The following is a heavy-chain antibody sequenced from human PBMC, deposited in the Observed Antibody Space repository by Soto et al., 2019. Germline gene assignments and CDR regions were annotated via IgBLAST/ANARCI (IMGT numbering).Heavy chain of an antibody. J-gene: IGHJ3*02. Sequence: XAVKVSCKATGNTFTSYAMHWVRQAPGQRLEWMGWINAGNGNTKYSQKFQGRVTITRDTSASTAYMKLSSLRSEDTAVYYCARSKVTTSDAFDISGQRTMVPVSS. CDR2: INAGNGNT. CDR3: ARSKVTTSDAFDI. D-gene: IGHD4-17*01. V-gene: IGHV1-3*01. CDR1: GNTFTSYA.